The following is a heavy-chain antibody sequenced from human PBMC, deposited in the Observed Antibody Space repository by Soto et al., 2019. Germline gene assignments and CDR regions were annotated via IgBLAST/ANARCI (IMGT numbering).Heavy chain of an antibody. J-gene: IGHJ5*02. Sequence: SQTLSLTCAISGDSVSSNTASWNWIRQSPSRGLEWLGRTYFRSKWYNDYAVSVKSRIIINPDTSNNQFSLQLNSVTPEDTAVYFCAKGDNLGPKTGYAFDPWGQGIMFTVS. D-gene: IGHD5-12*01. CDR2: TYFRSKWYN. CDR1: GDSVSSNTAS. V-gene: IGHV6-1*01. CDR3: AKGDNLGPKTGYAFDP.